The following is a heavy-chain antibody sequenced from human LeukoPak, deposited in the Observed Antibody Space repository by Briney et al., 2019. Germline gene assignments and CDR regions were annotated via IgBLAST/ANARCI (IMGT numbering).Heavy chain of an antibody. D-gene: IGHD3-22*01. CDR2: IGGGDGRT. Sequence: GGSLRLSRVASGFSFTYGMSWVRQAPGKGLEWVSGIGGGDGRTYYADSLKGRFTISRDISKTTLYLQINSLTADDTAVYYCAKDSHSGFFDYWGQGTLVTVSS. J-gene: IGHJ4*02. CDR1: GFSFTYG. CDR3: AKDSHSGFFDY. V-gene: IGHV3-23*01.